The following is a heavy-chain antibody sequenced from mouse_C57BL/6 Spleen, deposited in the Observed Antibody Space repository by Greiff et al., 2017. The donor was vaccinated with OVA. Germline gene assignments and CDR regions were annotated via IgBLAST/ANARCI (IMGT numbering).Heavy chain of an antibody. J-gene: IGHJ2*01. CDR3: ERRTENYYGSSYYFDY. CDR2: IYPGDGDT. V-gene: IGHV1-82*01. D-gene: IGHD1-1*01. Sequence: QVQLQQSGPELVKPGASVKISCKASGYAFSSSWMNWVKQRPGKGLEWIGRIYPGDGDTNYNGKFKGKATLTADKSSSTAYMQLSSLTSEDSAVYFCERRTENYYGSSYYFDYWGQGTTLTVSS. CDR1: GYAFSSSW.